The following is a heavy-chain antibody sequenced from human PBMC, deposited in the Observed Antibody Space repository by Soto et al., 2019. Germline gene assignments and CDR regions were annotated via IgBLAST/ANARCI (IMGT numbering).Heavy chain of an antibody. V-gene: IGHV1-18*01. J-gene: IGHJ6*02. Sequence: GASVKVSCKASGYTFTSYGISWVRQAPGQGLEGMGWISAYNGNTNYAQKLQGRVTMTTDTSTSTAYMELRSLRSDATAVYYCARELRFLEWLPSSMDVWGQGTTVTVSS. CDR2: ISAYNGNT. CDR1: GYTFTSYG. CDR3: ARELRFLEWLPSSMDV. D-gene: IGHD3-3*01.